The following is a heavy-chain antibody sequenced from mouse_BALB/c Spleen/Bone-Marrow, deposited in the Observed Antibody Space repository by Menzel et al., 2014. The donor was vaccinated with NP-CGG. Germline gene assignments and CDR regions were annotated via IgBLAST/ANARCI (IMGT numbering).Heavy chain of an antibody. CDR1: GDSITSGY. D-gene: IGHD1-1*01. J-gene: IGHJ1*01. Sequence: EVKLVESGPSLVKPSQTLSLTCSVTGDSITSGYWNWIRKFPGNKLEYMGYISYSGSTYYNPSLKSRISITRDTSKNQYYLQLNSVTTEDTATYYCARLLRSLYWYFDVWGAGTTVTASS. V-gene: IGHV3-8*02. CDR3: ARLLRSLYWYFDV. CDR2: ISYSGST.